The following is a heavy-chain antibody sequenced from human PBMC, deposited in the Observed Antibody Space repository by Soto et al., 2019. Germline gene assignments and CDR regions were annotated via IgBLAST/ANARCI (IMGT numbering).Heavy chain of an antibody. CDR1: GGTFSGYV. J-gene: IGHJ4*02. V-gene: IGHV1-69*01. D-gene: IGHD3-10*01. CDR2: FVPLFGTT. Sequence: QLVQSGSEVKKPGSSVKVSCQASGGTFSGYVVTWVRQAPGQGLEWMGEFVPLFGTTNYAQRFSGRNTITAEESTRNTYMEPRTLKSDDPAVYYCAAPGLGGSSPPYFDNWGQGTLVTVSS. CDR3: AAPGLGGSSPPYFDN.